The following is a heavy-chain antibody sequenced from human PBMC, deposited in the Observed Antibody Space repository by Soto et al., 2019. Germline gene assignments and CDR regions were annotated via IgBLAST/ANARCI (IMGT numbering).Heavy chain of an antibody. CDR2: IYYSGST. D-gene: IGHD6-19*01. Sequence: SETLSLTCTVSGGSVSSGSYYWSWIRQPPGKGLEWIGYIYYSGSTNYNPSLKSRVTISVDTSKNQFSLKLSSVTAADTAVYYCARGGSGWYPVYWGQGTLVTGSS. CDR3: ARGGSGWYPVY. J-gene: IGHJ4*02. CDR1: GGSVSSGSYY. V-gene: IGHV4-61*01.